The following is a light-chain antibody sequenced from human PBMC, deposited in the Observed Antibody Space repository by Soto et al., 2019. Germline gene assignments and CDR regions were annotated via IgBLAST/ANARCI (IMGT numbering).Light chain of an antibody. CDR1: QSISSW. J-gene: IGKJ1*01. V-gene: IGKV1-5*01. CDR3: QQYNSYPCT. Sequence: DIQMTQSPSTLSASVGDRVTITCRARQSISSWLAWYQQKPGKAPKLLIYDASSLESGVPSRFSGSGSGTEFTLTISSLQPDDFATYYCQQYNSYPCTFGQGTQVEFK. CDR2: DAS.